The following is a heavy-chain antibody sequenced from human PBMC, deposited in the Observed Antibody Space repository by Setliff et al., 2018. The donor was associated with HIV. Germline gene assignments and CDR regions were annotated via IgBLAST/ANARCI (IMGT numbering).Heavy chain of an antibody. D-gene: IGHD4-17*01. CDR3: TRGARPTDEYVWFDP. CDR1: GDSFNNYY. J-gene: IGHJ5*02. Sequence: PSETLSLTCTVSGDSFNNYYCSWIRQLPGKGLEWIAYMSYSGGANYNPSLKSRVTISVDTSKGQFSLRLNSLTTEDTAVYYCTRGARPTDEYVWFDPWGQGTLVTVSS. CDR2: MSYSGGA. V-gene: IGHV4-59*12.